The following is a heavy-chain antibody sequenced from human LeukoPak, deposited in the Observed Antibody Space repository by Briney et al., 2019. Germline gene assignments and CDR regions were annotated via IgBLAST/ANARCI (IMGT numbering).Heavy chain of an antibody. CDR1: GFASSTYG. V-gene: IGHV3-33*01. Sequence: GRSLRLSCAASGFASSTYGMHWVRQTPRKGLGWVAVIWYDGSNKYYADFVKGRFTISRDNSKNTLYLQMNSLRAEDTAVYYCASAAGPFDNWGQGTLVTVSS. CDR3: ASAAGPFDN. J-gene: IGHJ4*02. CDR2: IWYDGSNK. D-gene: IGHD6-13*01.